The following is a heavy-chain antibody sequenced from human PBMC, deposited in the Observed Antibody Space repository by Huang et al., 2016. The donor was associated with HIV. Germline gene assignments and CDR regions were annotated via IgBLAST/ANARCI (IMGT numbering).Heavy chain of an antibody. CDR3: AKVPTVVTFH. Sequence: DVQLLESGGDFVQPGGSLRLSCAASRFTFSTYAMSWVRQAPGKGLEGGAAISGSGDKTYYADSVKGRFTISRDNSKNTLFLQMNSLRAEDTAVYYCAKVPTVVTFHWGQGTLVTVSS. CDR1: RFTFSTYA. CDR2: ISGSGDKT. D-gene: IGHD2-21*02. V-gene: IGHV3-23*01. J-gene: IGHJ4*02.